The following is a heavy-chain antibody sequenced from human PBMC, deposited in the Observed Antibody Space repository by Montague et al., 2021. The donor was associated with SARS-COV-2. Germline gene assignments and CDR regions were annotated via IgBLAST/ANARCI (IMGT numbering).Heavy chain of an antibody. V-gene: IGHV3-30*04. Sequence: SLRLSCAASGFTFSSYAMHWVRQAPGKGLGWVAVISYDGSNKYYADSVKGRFTISRDNSKNTLYLQMNSLRAEDTAVYYCARGAGITIFGVVIPGYYYMDVWGKGTTVTVSS. J-gene: IGHJ6*03. CDR2: ISYDGSNK. CDR3: ARGAGITIFGVVIPGYYYMDV. CDR1: GFTFSSYA. D-gene: IGHD3-3*01.